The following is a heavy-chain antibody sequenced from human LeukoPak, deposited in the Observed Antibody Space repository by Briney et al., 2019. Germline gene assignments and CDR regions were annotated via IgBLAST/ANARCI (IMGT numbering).Heavy chain of an antibody. V-gene: IGHV1-46*01. CDR1: GFTFTSYY. CDR2: INPGDGST. J-gene: IGHJ5*02. CDR3: TYSYSSSSGWFDP. Sequence: ASVKVSCKASGFTFTSYYMHWVRQAPGQGLEWMGMINPGDGSTTYAQRFQGRVTMTRDTSTPTVYMELSSLRSDDTAVYYCTYSYSSSSGWFDPWGQGTLVTVSS. D-gene: IGHD6-6*01.